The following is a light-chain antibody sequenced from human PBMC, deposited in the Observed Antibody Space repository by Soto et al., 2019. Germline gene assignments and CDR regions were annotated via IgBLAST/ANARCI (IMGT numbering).Light chain of an antibody. J-gene: IGKJ1*01. CDR3: QKDSTLWT. Sequence: DIQMTQSPSTLSASVGDRVTITCRASQNINTDLAWYQQKPGKVPNLLIYHASSLVTGVPSRFSGSGSGTEFTLTISILQHDDFAAYYCQKDSTLWTFGQGTKWEIK. V-gene: IGKV1-5*01. CDR1: QNINTD. CDR2: HAS.